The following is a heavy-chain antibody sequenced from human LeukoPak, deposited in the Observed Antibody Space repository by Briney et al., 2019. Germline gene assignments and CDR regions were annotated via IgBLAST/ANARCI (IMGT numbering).Heavy chain of an antibody. CDR2: INHSGST. Sequence: SETLSLTCAVYGGSFSGYYWSWIRQPPGKGLEWIGEINHSGSTNYNPSLKSRVTISVDTSKNQFSLKLSSVTAADTAVYYCARSFRATMIVVVITKAGYFQHWGQGTLVTVSS. D-gene: IGHD3-22*01. V-gene: IGHV4-34*01. CDR3: ARSFRATMIVVVITKAGYFQH. J-gene: IGHJ1*01. CDR1: GGSFSGYY.